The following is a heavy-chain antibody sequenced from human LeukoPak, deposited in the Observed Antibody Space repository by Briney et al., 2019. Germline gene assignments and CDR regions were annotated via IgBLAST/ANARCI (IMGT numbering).Heavy chain of an antibody. J-gene: IGHJ4*02. CDR3: ARQLVRNYFDL. CDR1: GGSMSSHY. V-gene: IGHV4-59*11. CDR2: IYYSGST. Sequence: SETLSLTCKVSGGSMSSHYWSWIRQPPGKGLEWIGDIYYSGSTNYNPSLNSRVTLSLDTSKNQFSLNLRSVTAADTAVYYCARQLVRNYFDLWGQGTLVTVSS. D-gene: IGHD6-6*01.